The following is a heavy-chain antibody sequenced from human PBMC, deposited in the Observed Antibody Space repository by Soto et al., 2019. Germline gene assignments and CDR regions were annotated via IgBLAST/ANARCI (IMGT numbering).Heavy chain of an antibody. CDR1: GYAFSMYA. CDR3: ARERGSTATFDY. Sequence: ASVKVSCKASGYAFSMYAINWIRQAPGQGLEWLGWINAGSGGTKYSQNFQGRVTITRDTAASTVYLDLSSLRSDDTAVYYCARERGSTATFDYWGQGTLVT. J-gene: IGHJ4*02. D-gene: IGHD4-17*01. CDR2: INAGSGGT. V-gene: IGHV1-3*01.